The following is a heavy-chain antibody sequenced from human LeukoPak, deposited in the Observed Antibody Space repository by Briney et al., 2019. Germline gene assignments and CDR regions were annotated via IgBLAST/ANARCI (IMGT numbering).Heavy chain of an antibody. J-gene: IGHJ4*02. V-gene: IGHV3-23*01. D-gene: IGHD6-6*01. CDR3: AKDAISSLAVRRFDL. CDR1: GFSFTNFA. CDR2: ISGIGDHT. Sequence: GGSLRLSCEACGFSFTNFAMAWVRQAPGRGLEGVAGISGIGDHTVYTGSAKGRFTVSRDNSGNTLFLLMTSLRAEDSALYYCAKDAISSLAVRRFDLWGQGTLVTVSS.